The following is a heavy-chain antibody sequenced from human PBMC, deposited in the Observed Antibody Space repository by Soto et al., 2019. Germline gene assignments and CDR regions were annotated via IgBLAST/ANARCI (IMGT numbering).Heavy chain of an antibody. CDR2: ISYDGSNK. CDR1: GFTFSSYG. CDR3: AKPRQITSPLLSYFDY. V-gene: IGHV3-30*18. D-gene: IGHD2-15*01. J-gene: IGHJ4*02. Sequence: QVQLVESGGGVVQPGRSLRLSCAASGFTFSSYGMHWVRQAPGKGLEWVAVISYDGSNKYYADSVKGRFTISRDNSNNTLYLRMNSLRAEDTAVYYCAKPRQITSPLLSYFDYWGQGTLVTVSS.